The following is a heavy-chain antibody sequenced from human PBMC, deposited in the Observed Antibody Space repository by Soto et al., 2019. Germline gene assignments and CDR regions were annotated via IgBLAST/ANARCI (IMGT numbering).Heavy chain of an antibody. J-gene: IGHJ6*02. Sequence: SVKVSCKASGGTFSSYATSWVRQAPGQGLEWMGGIIPIFGTANYAQKFQGRVTITADESTSTAYMELSSLRSEDTAVYYCARVPFIAAAGPYYYYGMDVWGQGTSVTVSS. CDR2: IIPIFGTA. D-gene: IGHD6-13*01. V-gene: IGHV1-69*13. CDR3: ARVPFIAAAGPYYYYGMDV. CDR1: GGTFSSYA.